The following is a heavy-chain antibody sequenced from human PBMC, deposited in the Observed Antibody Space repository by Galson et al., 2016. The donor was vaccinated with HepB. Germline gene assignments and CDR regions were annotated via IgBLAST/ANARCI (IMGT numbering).Heavy chain of an antibody. CDR3: VMYYDYWSGYN. V-gene: IGHV3-72*01. D-gene: IGHD3-3*01. CDR1: GFTFGDHY. Sequence: SLRLSCAASGFTFGDHYMDWVRQAPGKGLEWVGRSTNKARSYATDYAASVEGRFTISRDDSRNSLYLQMNSLQSEDTAIYYCVMYYDYWSGYNWDQGTLVTVSS. J-gene: IGHJ4*02. CDR2: STNKARSYAT.